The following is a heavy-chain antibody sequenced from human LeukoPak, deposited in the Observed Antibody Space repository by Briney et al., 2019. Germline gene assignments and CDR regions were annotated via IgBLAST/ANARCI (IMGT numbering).Heavy chain of an antibody. CDR3: ARDLTYGDSPYYGMDV. V-gene: IGHV4-59*01. CDR1: GGSFSGYY. D-gene: IGHD4-17*01. J-gene: IGHJ6*02. CDR2: IYYSGST. Sequence: SETLSLTCAVYGGSFSGYYWSWIRQPPGKGLEWIGYIYYSGSTNYNPSLKSRVTISVDTSKNQFSLKLSSVTAADTAVYYCARDLTYGDSPYYGMDVWGQGTTVTVSS.